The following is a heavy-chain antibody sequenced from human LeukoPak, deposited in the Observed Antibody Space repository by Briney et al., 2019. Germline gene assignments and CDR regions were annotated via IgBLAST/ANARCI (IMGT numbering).Heavy chain of an antibody. CDR1: GFTFSSYC. J-gene: IGHJ5*02. Sequence: GGSLRLSCAASGFTFSSYCMHWVRQAPGKGLVWVSRINSDGSSTSYADSVKGRFTIPRDNAQCRRYLQTESPRADDTAAEYCARAKVRYGDDYGFDPSGQGTPVTVSS. CDR2: INSDGSST. CDR3: ARAKVRYGDDYGFDP. D-gene: IGHD4-17*01. V-gene: IGHV3-74*01.